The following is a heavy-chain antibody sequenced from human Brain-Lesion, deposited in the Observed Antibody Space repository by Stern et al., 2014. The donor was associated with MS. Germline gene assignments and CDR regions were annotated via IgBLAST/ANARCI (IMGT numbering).Heavy chain of an antibody. CDR2: IYYSGFT. D-gene: IGHD1-26*01. CDR1: GGSISSSTYY. V-gene: IGHV4-39*01. CDR3: ARHDSVPRPSQLYSARDRGPGYFDY. Sequence: QLQLQESGPGLVKPSETLSLTCTVSGGSISSSTYYWAWIRQPPGKGLEWIGNIYYSGFTYYNPSHKSRVTISVDMSKNQFSLKLSSVTAADTAIYYCARHDSVPRPSQLYSARDRGPGYFDYWGQGTLVTVSS. J-gene: IGHJ4*02.